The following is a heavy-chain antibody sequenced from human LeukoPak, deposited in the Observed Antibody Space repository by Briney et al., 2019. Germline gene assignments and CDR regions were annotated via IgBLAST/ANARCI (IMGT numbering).Heavy chain of an antibody. V-gene: IGHV3-23*01. CDR1: GFTFSSYA. CDR3: AKETGYSYGTGGTDY. Sequence: GGSLRLSCAASGFTFSSYAMSWVRQAPGKGLEWVSAINGSGGSTYYADSVKGRFTISRDNSKNTLYLQMNSLRAEDTAVYYCAKETGYSYGTGGTDYWGQGILVTVSS. D-gene: IGHD5-18*01. CDR2: INGSGGST. J-gene: IGHJ4*02.